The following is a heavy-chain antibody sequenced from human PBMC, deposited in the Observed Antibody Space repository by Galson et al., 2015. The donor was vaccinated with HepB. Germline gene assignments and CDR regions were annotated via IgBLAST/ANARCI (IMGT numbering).Heavy chain of an antibody. J-gene: IGHJ3*02. CDR1: GFTVSSNY. V-gene: IGHV3-66*01. CDR2: IYSGGST. D-gene: IGHD3-3*01. Sequence: LRLSCAASGFTVSSNYMSWVRQAPGKGLEWVSVIYSGGSTYYADSVKGRFTISRDNSKNTLYLQMNSLRAEDTAVYYCAREYYDVWAFDIWGQGTMVTVSS. CDR3: AREYYDVWAFDI.